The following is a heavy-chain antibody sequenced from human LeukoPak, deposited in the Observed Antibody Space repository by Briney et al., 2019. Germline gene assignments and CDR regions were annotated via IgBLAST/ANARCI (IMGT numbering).Heavy chain of an antibody. D-gene: IGHD3-22*01. J-gene: IGHJ4*02. Sequence: SVKASCKASGGTFSSYAISWVRQAPGQGLEWMGGIIPIFGTANYAQKFQGRVTITTDESTSTAYMELSSLRSEDTAVYYCARDDQPENYYDSSQWDYWGQGTLVTVSS. CDR2: IIPIFGTA. CDR1: GGTFSSYA. V-gene: IGHV1-69*05. CDR3: ARDDQPENYYDSSQWDY.